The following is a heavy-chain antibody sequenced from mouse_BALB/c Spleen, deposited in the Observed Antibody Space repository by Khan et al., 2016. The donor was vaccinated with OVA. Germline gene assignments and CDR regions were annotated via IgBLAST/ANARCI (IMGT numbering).Heavy chain of an antibody. D-gene: IGHD2-14*01. J-gene: IGHJ3*01. CDR3: VRDGAYHRNDGWFAY. CDR1: GYTFTSYT. V-gene: IGHV1-4*01. Sequence: QMQLEESGAELARPGASVKMSCKASGYTFTSYTIHWIKLRPGQGLEWIGYINPSNGYTNYNQKFKDKATLTADKSSTTAYMELSSLTSDDSALYNCVRDGAYHRNDGWFAYWGQGTLVPVSA. CDR2: INPSNGYT.